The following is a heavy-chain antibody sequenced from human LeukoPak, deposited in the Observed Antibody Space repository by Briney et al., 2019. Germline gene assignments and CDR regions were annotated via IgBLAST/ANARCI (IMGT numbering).Heavy chain of an antibody. V-gene: IGHV2-5*02. D-gene: IGHD2-15*01. CDR2: IYWDDDK. J-gene: IGHJ4*02. Sequence: SGPTLVKPTQTLTLTCTFSGFSLSTSGVGVGWIRQPPGKALEWLALIYWDDDKRYSPSLKSRLTITKDTSKNQVVLTMTNMDPVDTATYYCAHSRGRYCSGGSCSRAFDYWGQGTLSPSPQ. CDR1: GFSLSTSGVG. CDR3: AHSRGRYCSGGSCSRAFDY.